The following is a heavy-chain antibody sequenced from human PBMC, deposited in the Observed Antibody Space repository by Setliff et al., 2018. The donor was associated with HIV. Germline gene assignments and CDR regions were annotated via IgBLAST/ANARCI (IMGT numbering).Heavy chain of an antibody. V-gene: IGHV4-34*01. J-gene: IGHJ6*01. CDR2: INHDGNT. D-gene: IGHD3-3*01. CDR1: GGSFSNYY. Sequence: PSETLSLTCALYGGSFSNYYWTWIRQPPGKGLEWIGEINHDGNTNYNPSLKSRVTISVDTSKNQFSLKLNSVTSADTAVYYCARAKVEWLFGGLYYYGMDVWG. CDR3: ARAKVEWLFGGLYYYGMDV.